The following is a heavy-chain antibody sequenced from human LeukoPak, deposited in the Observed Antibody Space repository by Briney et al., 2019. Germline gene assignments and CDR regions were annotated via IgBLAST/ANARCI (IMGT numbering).Heavy chain of an antibody. CDR3: ARLDILTGYYNGYNDY. CDR1: GYSFTSYW. Sequence: GESLQISCKGSGYSFTSYWIGWVRQLPGKGLEWMGIIYPGDSDTRYSPSFQGQVTISADKSISTAYLQWSSLKASDTAMYYCARLDILTGYYNGYNDYWGQGTLVTVSS. CDR2: IYPGDSDT. V-gene: IGHV5-51*01. J-gene: IGHJ4*02. D-gene: IGHD3-9*01.